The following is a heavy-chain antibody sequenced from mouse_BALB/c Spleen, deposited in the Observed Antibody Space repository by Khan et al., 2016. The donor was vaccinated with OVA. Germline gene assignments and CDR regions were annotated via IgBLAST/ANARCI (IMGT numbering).Heavy chain of an antibody. D-gene: IGHD1-1*01. J-gene: IGHJ1*01. CDR3: ARRYYYGHWYFDV. Sequence: EVQLQESGPGLVKPSQSLSLTCTVTGYSITSDYAWNWIRQLPGNKLEWMAYLSYSGSTSYHPSLKSRVSITRDTSKNQFFLQLNSVTTEDTATYYCARRYYYGHWYFDVWGAGTTVTVSS. V-gene: IGHV3-2*02. CDR2: LSYSGST. CDR1: GYSITSDYA.